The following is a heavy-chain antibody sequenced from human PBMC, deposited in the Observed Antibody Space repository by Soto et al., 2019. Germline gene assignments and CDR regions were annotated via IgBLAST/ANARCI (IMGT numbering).Heavy chain of an antibody. J-gene: IGHJ6*03. CDR1: GFTFSSYD. Sequence: GGSLRLSCAASGFTFSSYDMHWVRQATGKGLEWVSAIGTAGDTYYPGSVKGRFTISRENAKNSLYLQMNSLRAGDTAVYYCARVSLEGYYYYYMDVWGKGTTVTVSS. CDR3: ARVSLEGYYYYYMDV. CDR2: IGTAGDT. V-gene: IGHV3-13*01.